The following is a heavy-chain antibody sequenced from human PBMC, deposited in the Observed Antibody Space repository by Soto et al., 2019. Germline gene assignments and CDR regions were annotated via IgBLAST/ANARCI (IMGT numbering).Heavy chain of an antibody. CDR2: INPNSGGT. Sequence: GASVKVSCKASGYTFTGYYMHWVRQAPGQGLEWMGWINPNSGGTNCAQKFQGWVTMTRDTSISTAYMELSRLRSDDTAVYYCARGLYSSSAGDWFDPWGQGTLVTVSS. D-gene: IGHD6-6*01. CDR1: GYTFTGYY. CDR3: ARGLYSSSAGDWFDP. V-gene: IGHV1-2*04. J-gene: IGHJ5*02.